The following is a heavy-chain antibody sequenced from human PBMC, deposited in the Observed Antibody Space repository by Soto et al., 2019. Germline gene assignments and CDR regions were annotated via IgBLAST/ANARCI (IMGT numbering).Heavy chain of an antibody. CDR3: ARDFYYGSGSFRYYYGMDV. D-gene: IGHD3-10*01. V-gene: IGHV4-31*03. Sequence: SETLSLTCTVSGGSISSGGYYWSWIRQHPGKGQEWIGYIYYSGSTYYNPSLKSRVTISVDTSKNQFSLKLSSVTAADTAVYYCARDFYYGSGSFRYYYGMDVWGQGTTVTVSS. J-gene: IGHJ6*02. CDR1: GGSISSGGYY. CDR2: IYYSGST.